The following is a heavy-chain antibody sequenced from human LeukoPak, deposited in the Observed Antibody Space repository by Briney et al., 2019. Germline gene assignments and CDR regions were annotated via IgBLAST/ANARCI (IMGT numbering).Heavy chain of an antibody. V-gene: IGHV3-30-3*01. Sequence: GGSLRLSCAASGFTFGSYAMHWVRQAPVKGLEWVSVISHDGSNKYNADSVKGRFTISRDNSKNTLYLQMNSLRTEDTAVYYCARASYHYDSSDSKGAFDIWGQGTMVTVSS. CDR2: ISHDGSNK. CDR1: GFTFGSYA. CDR3: ARASYHYDSSDSKGAFDI. J-gene: IGHJ3*02. D-gene: IGHD3-22*01.